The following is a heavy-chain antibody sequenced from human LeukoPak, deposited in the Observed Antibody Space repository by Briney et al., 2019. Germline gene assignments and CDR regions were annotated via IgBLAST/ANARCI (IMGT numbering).Heavy chain of an antibody. V-gene: IGHV5-51*01. CDR1: GYSFTSYW. J-gene: IGHJ4*02. CDR3: ARQDSNYHADY. Sequence: AESLKISCKGSGYSFTSYWIGWVRQMPGKGLEWMGIIYPSDSDTRYSPSSQGQVTISADKSISTAYLQWSSLKASDTAMYYCARQDSNYHADYWGQGTLVTVSS. D-gene: IGHD4-11*01. CDR2: IYPSDSDT.